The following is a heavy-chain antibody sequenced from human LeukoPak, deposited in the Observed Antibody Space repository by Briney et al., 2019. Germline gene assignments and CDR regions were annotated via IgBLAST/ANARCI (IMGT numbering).Heavy chain of an antibody. D-gene: IGHD6-6*01. V-gene: IGHV1-69*05. J-gene: IGHJ6*03. CDR3: ARGHSSSSDYYYYYMDV. CDR2: IIPIFGTA. Sequence: SVKVSCKASGGTFSSYAISWVRQAPGQGLEWMGGIIPIFGTANYAQKFQGRVTITTDESTSTAYMDLSSLRSEDTAVYYCARGHSSSSDYYYYYMDVWGKGTTVTVSS. CDR1: GGTFSSYA.